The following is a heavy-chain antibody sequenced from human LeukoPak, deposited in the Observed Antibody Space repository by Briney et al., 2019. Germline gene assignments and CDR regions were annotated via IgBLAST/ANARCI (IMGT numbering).Heavy chain of an antibody. V-gene: IGHV1-69*06. J-gene: IGHJ4*02. CDR2: IIPIFGAA. CDR3: ARAVYYYDSSGYYSAFDY. CDR1: GGTFISYA. Sequence: ASVKVSCKASGGTFISYAISWVRQAPRRGLEWMGGIIPIFGAANYAQKFQGRVTITADKSTSTAYMELSSLRSEDTAVYYCARAVYYYDSSGYYSAFDYWGQGTLVTVSS. D-gene: IGHD3-22*01.